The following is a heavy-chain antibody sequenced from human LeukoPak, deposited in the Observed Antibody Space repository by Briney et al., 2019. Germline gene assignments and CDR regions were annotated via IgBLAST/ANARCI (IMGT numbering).Heavy chain of an antibody. D-gene: IGHD5-18*01. CDR1: GFTFSNYA. Sequence: PARSLRLSCAASGFTFSNYAMNWVRQAPGKGLEWVSYISSSTGSTVYYADSVKGRFTISRDNSKNSLYLQMNTLRAEDTAFYYCARGWDSYGAFDFWGQGTLVTVSS. V-gene: IGHV3-48*03. CDR3: ARGWDSYGAFDF. CDR2: ISSSTGSTV. J-gene: IGHJ4*02.